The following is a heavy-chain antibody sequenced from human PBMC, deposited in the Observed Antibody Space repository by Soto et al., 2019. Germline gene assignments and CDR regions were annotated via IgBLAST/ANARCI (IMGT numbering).Heavy chain of an antibody. V-gene: IGHV1-69*13. J-gene: IGHJ3*02. CDR2: IIPIFGTA. D-gene: IGHD3-22*01. CDR1: GGTFSSYA. CDR3: ARDTYYYDSSGVYAFDI. Sequence: SVKVSCKASGGTFSSYAISWVRQAPGQGLEWMGGIIPIFGTANYAQKFQGRVTITADESTSTAYMELSSLRSEDTAVYYCARDTYYYDSSGVYAFDIWGQGTMVTVSS.